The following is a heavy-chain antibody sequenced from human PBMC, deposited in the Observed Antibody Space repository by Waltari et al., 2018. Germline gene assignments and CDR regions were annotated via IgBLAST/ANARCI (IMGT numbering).Heavy chain of an antibody. V-gene: IGHV3-74*03. CDR1: GFTISSYW. CDR2: IKRDGSNK. CDR3: ARGPNYSPNGLDF. D-gene: IGHD6-13*01. Sequence: EVQLVESGGGLVQPGGSLRLSCAASGFTISSYWMHWVRQGPGKGLVGVSRIKRDGSNKKYADSVKGRFTISRDNAQNTLYLQMNSLRAEDTAVYYCARGPNYSPNGLDFWGQGTTVTVSS. J-gene: IGHJ6*02.